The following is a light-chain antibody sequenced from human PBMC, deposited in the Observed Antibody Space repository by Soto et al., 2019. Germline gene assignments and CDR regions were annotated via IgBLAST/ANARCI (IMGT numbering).Light chain of an antibody. Sequence: SVLTQPASVSGSPGQSITISCTGTSSDVGGYNYVSWYQHHPGKAPKLMIYDVTNRPSGVSNRFSGSKYGNTASLTISGLQAEDEDDYYCSSYTSSNIPVFGGGTQLTVL. CDR3: SSYTSSNIPV. CDR2: DVT. CDR1: SSDVGGYNY. J-gene: IGLJ7*01. V-gene: IGLV2-14*03.